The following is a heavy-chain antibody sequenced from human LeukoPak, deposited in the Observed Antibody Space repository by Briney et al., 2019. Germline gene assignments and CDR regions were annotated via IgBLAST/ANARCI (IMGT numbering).Heavy chain of an antibody. J-gene: IGHJ6*02. D-gene: IGHD3-10*01. CDR1: GFTFSSYG. V-gene: IGHV3-48*04. Sequence: GRSLRLSCAASGFTFSSYGMHWVRQAPGKGLEWVSYINSSSSTIFYADSVKGRFTISRDDAKNSLYLQMNSLRAEDTAVYYCARGVKVRGVNYYGMDVWGQGTTVTVSS. CDR3: ARGVKVRGVNYYGMDV. CDR2: INSSSSTI.